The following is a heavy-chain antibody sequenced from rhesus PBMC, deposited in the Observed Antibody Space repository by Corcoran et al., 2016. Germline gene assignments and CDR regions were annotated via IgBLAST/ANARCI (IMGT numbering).Heavy chain of an antibody. D-gene: IGHD6-25*01. Sequence: QVQLQESGPGLVKPSETLSLTCAVSGGSVSSSNWWSWIRQPPGQGLEWIGYISGSSGSTYYNPTRKSRVTISTDTSKNQFSLKLSSVTAADTAVYYGARGKSGSDYWVQGVLVTVSS. CDR2: ISGSSGST. CDR3: ARGKSGSDY. J-gene: IGHJ4*01. CDR1: GGSVSSSNW. V-gene: IGHV4-65*01.